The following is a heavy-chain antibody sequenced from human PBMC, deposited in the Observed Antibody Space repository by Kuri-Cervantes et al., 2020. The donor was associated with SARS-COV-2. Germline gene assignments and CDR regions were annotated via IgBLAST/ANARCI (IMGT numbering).Heavy chain of an antibody. V-gene: IGHV3-48*02. CDR3: ARDANYGSRLPRKFDY. CDR1: GFTFSSYE. CDR2: IGSSSSTI. Sequence: GESLKISCAASGFTFSSYEMNWVRQAPGKGLEWVSYIGSSSSTIYYADSVKSRFTISRDNAKNSLYLQMNSLRDEDTAVYYCARDANYGSRLPRKFDYWGQGTLVTVSS. D-gene: IGHD5-12*01. J-gene: IGHJ4*02.